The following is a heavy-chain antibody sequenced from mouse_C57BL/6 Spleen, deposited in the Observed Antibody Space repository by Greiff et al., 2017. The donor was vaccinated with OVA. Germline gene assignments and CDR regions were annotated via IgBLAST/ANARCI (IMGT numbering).Heavy chain of an antibody. J-gene: IGHJ4*01. Sequence: QVQLQQPGAELVKPGASVKVSCKASGYTFTSYWMHWVKQRPGQGLEWIGRIHPSDSDTNYNQKFKGKATLTVDKSSSTAYMQLSSLTSEDSAVYFCARVYYYGSSPYYAMDYWGQGTSVTVSS. CDR1: GYTFTSYW. CDR3: ARVYYYGSSPYYAMDY. D-gene: IGHD1-1*01. V-gene: IGHV1-74*01. CDR2: IHPSDSDT.